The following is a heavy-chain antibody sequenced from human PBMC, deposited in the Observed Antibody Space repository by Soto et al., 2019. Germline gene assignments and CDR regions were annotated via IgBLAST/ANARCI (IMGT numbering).Heavy chain of an antibody. CDR3: ARDRDSSSSRDYYYGMDV. CDR2: IIPIFGTA. CDR1: GGTFSSYA. V-gene: IGHV1-69*13. J-gene: IGHJ6*02. Sequence: GASVKVSCKASGGTFSSYAISWVRQAPGQGLEWMGGIIPIFGTANYAQKFQGRVTITADESTSTAYMELSSLRSEDTAVYYCARDRDSSSSRDYYYGMDVWGQGTTVTVSS. D-gene: IGHD6-6*01.